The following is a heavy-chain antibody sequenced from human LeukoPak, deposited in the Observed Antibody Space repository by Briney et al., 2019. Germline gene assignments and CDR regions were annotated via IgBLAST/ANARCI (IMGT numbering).Heavy chain of an antibody. CDR2: IKSKTDGCTT. D-gene: IGHD4/OR15-4a*01. J-gene: IGHJ4*02. V-gene: IGHV3-15*01. CDR3: TTVATIVTQNFDY. CDR1: GFTFSNAW. Sequence: PGGSLRLSCAASGFTFSNAWMNWVRQAPGKGLEWVGRIKSKTDGCTTDYAAPVKGRFTISRDDSKNTLYLQMDSLKSEDTAMYYCTTVATIVTQNFDYWGQGTLVTVSS.